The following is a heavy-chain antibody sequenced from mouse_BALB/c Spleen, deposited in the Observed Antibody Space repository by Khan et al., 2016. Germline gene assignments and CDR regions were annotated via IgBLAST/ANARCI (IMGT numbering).Heavy chain of an antibody. Sequence: QVTLKESGPGILQPSQTLSLTCSFSGFSLSTSGMGVSWIRQPSGKGLEWLAHIYWDDDKRYNPSLKSRLTISKDISRTQVLLKITSVDTADTAAYYCARPRSTMITTGLAYWGQGTLVTVSA. V-gene: IGHV8-12*01. CDR2: IYWDDDK. J-gene: IGHJ3*01. D-gene: IGHD2-4*01. CDR1: GFSLSTSGMG. CDR3: ARPRSTMITTGLAY.